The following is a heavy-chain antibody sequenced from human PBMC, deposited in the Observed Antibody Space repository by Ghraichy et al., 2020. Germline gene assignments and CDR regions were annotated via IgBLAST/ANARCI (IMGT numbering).Heavy chain of an antibody. Sequence: GGSLRLSCAASGFTFSSYAMHWVRQAPGKGLEWVAVISYDGSNKYYADSVKGRFTISRDNSKNTLYLQMNSLRAEDTAVYYCARDGDYYGSGSYFDGWGQGTLVTVSS. CDR2: ISYDGSNK. V-gene: IGHV3-30-3*01. D-gene: IGHD3-10*01. J-gene: IGHJ4*02. CDR1: GFTFSSYA. CDR3: ARDGDYYGSGSYFDG.